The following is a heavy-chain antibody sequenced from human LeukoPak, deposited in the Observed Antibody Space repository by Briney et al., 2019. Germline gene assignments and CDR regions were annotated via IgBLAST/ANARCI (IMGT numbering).Heavy chain of an antibody. D-gene: IGHD3-3*01. V-gene: IGHV4-59*12. J-gene: IGHJ4*02. CDR1: GGSIRSYY. CDR2: IYYSGST. Sequence: SETLSLTCTVSGGSIRSYYWSWIRQPPGKGLEWIGSIYYSGSTYYNPSLKSRVTISVDTSKNQFSLKLSSVTAADTAVYYCASYHYDFRSGYPPFDYWGQGTLVTVSS. CDR3: ASYHYDFRSGYPPFDY.